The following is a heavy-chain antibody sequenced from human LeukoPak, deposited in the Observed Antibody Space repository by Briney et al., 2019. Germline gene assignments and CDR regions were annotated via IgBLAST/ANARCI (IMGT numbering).Heavy chain of an antibody. CDR3: ARIPSVRGPQGWVFDY. J-gene: IGHJ4*02. Sequence: SETLSLTCTVSGGSISSSSYYWGWIRQPPGKGLEWIGEINHSGSTNYNPSLKSRVTISVDTSKNQFSLKLSSVTAADTAVYYCARIPSVRGPQGWVFDYWGQGTLVTVSS. D-gene: IGHD3-10*01. CDR1: GGSISSSSYY. CDR2: INHSGST. V-gene: IGHV4-39*07.